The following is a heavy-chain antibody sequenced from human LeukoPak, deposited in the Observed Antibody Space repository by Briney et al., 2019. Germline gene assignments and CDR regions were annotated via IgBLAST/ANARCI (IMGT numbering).Heavy chain of an antibody. Sequence: SETLSLTCAVYGGSFSGYYWSWIRQPPGKGLEWIGEINHSGSTNYNPSLKSRVTISVDTSKNQFSLKLSSVTAKDTAVYYCARSGRYFDWLRQTNWFDPWGQGTLVTVSS. J-gene: IGHJ5*02. V-gene: IGHV4-34*01. CDR1: GGSFSGYY. D-gene: IGHD3-9*01. CDR3: ARSGRYFDWLRQTNWFDP. CDR2: INHSGST.